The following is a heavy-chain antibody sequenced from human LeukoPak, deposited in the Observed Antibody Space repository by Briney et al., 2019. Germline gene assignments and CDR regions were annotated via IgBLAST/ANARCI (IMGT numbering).Heavy chain of an antibody. CDR3: AKVRAASWGIVGALD. Sequence: GRSPRLSCAASGFTFSNYGMHWVRQAPGKGLEWVAVLSYDGSNKYYADSVKGRFTISRDNSKDTLYLQMNSLRSEDTAVYYCAKVRAASWGIVGALDWGQGTLVTVSS. CDR2: LSYDGSNK. V-gene: IGHV3-30*18. D-gene: IGHD1-26*01. J-gene: IGHJ4*02. CDR1: GFTFSNYG.